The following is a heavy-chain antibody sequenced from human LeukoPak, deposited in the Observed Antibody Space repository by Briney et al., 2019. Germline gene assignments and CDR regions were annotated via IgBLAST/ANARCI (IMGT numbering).Heavy chain of an antibody. CDR1: GGSISSGGYY. CDR3: ARRSSWYNLGAFDI. Sequence: SQTLSLTCTVSGGSISSGGYYWSWIRQPPGKGLEWIGEINHSGSTNYNPSLKSRVTISVDTSKNQFSLKLSSVTAADTAVYYCARRSSWYNLGAFDIWGQGTMVTVSS. D-gene: IGHD6-13*01. CDR2: INHSGST. V-gene: IGHV4-30-2*01. J-gene: IGHJ3*02.